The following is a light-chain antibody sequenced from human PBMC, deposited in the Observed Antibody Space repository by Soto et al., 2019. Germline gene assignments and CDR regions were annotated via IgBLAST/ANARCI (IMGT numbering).Light chain of an antibody. CDR1: QNIDTY. CDR3: QQSSNIPWT. V-gene: IGKV1-39*01. J-gene: IGKJ1*01. CDR2: STS. Sequence: ILLTQSPSTLSASAGERVTVSCRSSQNIDTYLNWYVQRPGQAPELLIYSTSNLTSGVPSRFSGSGSGTDFSLTINSLLSEDFATDYCQQSSNIPWTFGQGTKVDIK.